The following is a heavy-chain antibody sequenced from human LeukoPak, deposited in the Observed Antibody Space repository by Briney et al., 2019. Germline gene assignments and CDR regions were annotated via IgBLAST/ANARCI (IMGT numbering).Heavy chain of an antibody. J-gene: IGHJ4*02. CDR1: GGSISSYY. CDR2: IYYSGST. CDR3: AREAPAMVRGVPRCYFDY. D-gene: IGHD3-10*01. Sequence: SETLSLTCTVSGGSISSYYRSWIRQPPGKGLEWIGYIYYSGSTNYNPSLKSRVTISVDTSKNQFSLKLSSVTAADTAVYYCAREAPAMVRGVPRCYFDYWGQGTLVTVSS. V-gene: IGHV4-59*01.